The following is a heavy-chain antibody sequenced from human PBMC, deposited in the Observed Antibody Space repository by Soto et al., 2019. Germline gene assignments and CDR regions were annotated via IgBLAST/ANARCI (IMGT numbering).Heavy chain of an antibody. J-gene: IGHJ6*02. Sequence: EVQLVESGGGLVQPGGSLRLSCAASGFTFSSYWMHWVRQAPGKGLVWVSRINSDGSSTNYADSVKGRFTISRDNAKNTLYLQMNSLRAEDTAVYYCARAGYYDFWSGYHYGMDVWDQGTTVTVSS. CDR3: ARAGYYDFWSGYHYGMDV. D-gene: IGHD3-3*01. CDR1: GFTFSSYW. V-gene: IGHV3-74*01. CDR2: INSDGSST.